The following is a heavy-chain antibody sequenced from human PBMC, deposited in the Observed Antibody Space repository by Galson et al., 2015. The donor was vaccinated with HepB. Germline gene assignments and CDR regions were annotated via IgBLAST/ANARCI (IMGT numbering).Heavy chain of an antibody. J-gene: IGHJ4*02. D-gene: IGHD3-10*01. CDR2: IIPILGIA. CDR3: ARGGLYGSEYYFDY. Sequence: SVKVSCKASGGTFSSYTISWVRQAPGQGLEWMGRIIPILGIANYAQKFQGRVTITADRSTSTAYMELSSLRSEDTAVYYCARGGLYGSEYYFDYWGQGTLVTVSS. V-gene: IGHV1-69*02. CDR1: GGTFSSYT.